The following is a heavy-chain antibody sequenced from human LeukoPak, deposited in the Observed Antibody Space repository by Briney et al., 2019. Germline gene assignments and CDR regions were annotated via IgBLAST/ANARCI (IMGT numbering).Heavy chain of an antibody. J-gene: IGHJ4*02. CDR1: RFIVSDYY. CDR2: ISTSGSTI. Sequence: GGSLRLSCAASRFIVSDYYMSWIRQAPGKGLEWVSYISTSGSTIYYADSVKGRFTVSRDNTKNSLYLQMNSLRAEDTAVYYCAKQSYISSWNNFDYWGQGTLVTVSS. D-gene: IGHD6-13*01. CDR3: AKQSYISSWNNFDY. V-gene: IGHV3-11*01.